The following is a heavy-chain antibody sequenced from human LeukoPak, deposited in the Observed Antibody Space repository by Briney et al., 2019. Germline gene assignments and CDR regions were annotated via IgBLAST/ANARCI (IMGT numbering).Heavy chain of an antibody. CDR2: IYYSGST. D-gene: IGHD6-19*01. Sequence: SETLSLTCTVSGGSISIYYWTWIRQPPGKGLEWIGYIYYSGSTNYNPSLKSRVTISVDTSKNQFSLKLSSVTAADTAVYYCARGYSSGWYWGPRGMDVWGQGTTVTVSS. V-gene: IGHV4-59*08. CDR3: ARGYSSGWYWGPRGMDV. J-gene: IGHJ6*02. CDR1: GGSISIYY.